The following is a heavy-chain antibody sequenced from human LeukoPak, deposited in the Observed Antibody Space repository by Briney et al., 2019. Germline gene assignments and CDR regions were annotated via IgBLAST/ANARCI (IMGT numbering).Heavy chain of an antibody. CDR1: GFTFSTYA. D-gene: IGHD2-2*01. Sequence: PGGSLRLSCAASGFTFSTYAMSWVRQAPGKGLEWVSVISGTGGSTNYADSVKGRFTISRDYSKSTLYVQMNSLRAEDTAVYYCAKTPYCSSTSCYWPSIYFDYWGQGTLVTVSS. CDR3: AKTPYCSSTSCYWPSIYFDY. CDR2: ISGTGGST. V-gene: IGHV3-23*01. J-gene: IGHJ4*02.